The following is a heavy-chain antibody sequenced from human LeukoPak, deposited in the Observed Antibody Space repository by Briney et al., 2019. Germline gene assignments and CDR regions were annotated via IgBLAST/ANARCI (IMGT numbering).Heavy chain of an antibody. V-gene: IGHV4-38-2*02. Sequence: SGTLSLTCTVSGYSISSGYYWGWIRQPLGKGLEWIGSIYHSGSTYYNPSLKSRVTISVDTSKNQFSLKLSSVTAADTAIYYCARGGYYGSGNDFRFDPWGQGTLVTVSS. D-gene: IGHD3-10*01. CDR2: IYHSGST. CDR1: GYSISSGYY. J-gene: IGHJ5*02. CDR3: ARGGYYGSGNDFRFDP.